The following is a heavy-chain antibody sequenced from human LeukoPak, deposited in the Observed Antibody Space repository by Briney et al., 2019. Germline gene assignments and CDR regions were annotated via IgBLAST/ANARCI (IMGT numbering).Heavy chain of an antibody. CDR2: IYYGGST. V-gene: IGHV4-39*07. J-gene: IGHJ3*02. CDR3: ARDQGIAAAGADAFDI. D-gene: IGHD6-13*01. Sequence: SETLSLTCTVSGGSISRGNYYWGWIRQPPGKGLEWIGSIYYGGSTYYNPSLKSRVTISVDTSKNQFSLKLSSVTAADTAVYYCARDQGIAAAGADAFDIWGQGTMVTVSS. CDR1: GGSISRGNYY.